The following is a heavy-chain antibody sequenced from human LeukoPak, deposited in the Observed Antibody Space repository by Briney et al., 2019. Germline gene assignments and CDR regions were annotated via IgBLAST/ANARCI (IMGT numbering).Heavy chain of an antibody. J-gene: IGHJ4*01. D-gene: IGHD4-11*01. CDR2: IRYDGSNK. CDR1: GFTFSSYG. Sequence: PGGFLRLSCAASGFTFSSYGMHWVRQAPGKGLEWVAFIRYDGSNKYYADSVKGRFTISRDNSKNTLYLQMNSLRAEDTAMYYCARDAQRGFDYSNSLEYWGHGTLVTVSS. CDR3: ARDAQRGFDYSNSLEY. V-gene: IGHV3-30*02.